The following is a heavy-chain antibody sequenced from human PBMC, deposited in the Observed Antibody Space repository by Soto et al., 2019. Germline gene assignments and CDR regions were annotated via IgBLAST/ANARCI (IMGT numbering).Heavy chain of an antibody. V-gene: IGHV4-59*08. Sequence: QVQLQESGPGLVKPSETLSLTCTVSGGSISSYYWSWVRQPPGKGLEWIGYIYYSGNTNYNSPLRSLVTISRDTPKNQFSLELSSVTAAATAVYYCARGQSTWHYWGQGTLVTVSS. CDR2: IYYSGNT. CDR3: ARGQSTWHY. CDR1: GGSISSYY. J-gene: IGHJ4*02.